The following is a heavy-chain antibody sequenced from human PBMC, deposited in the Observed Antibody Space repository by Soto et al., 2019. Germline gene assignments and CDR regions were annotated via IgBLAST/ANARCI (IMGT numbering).Heavy chain of an antibody. D-gene: IGHD6-6*01. Sequence: ASVKVSCKASGGTFSSYAISWVRQAPGQGLEWMGGIIPIFGTANYAQKFQGRVTITADGSTSTAYMELSSLRSEDTAVYYCARWASFRVGRAARRAAFDIWGQGTMVTVSS. CDR2: IIPIFGTA. V-gene: IGHV1-69*13. J-gene: IGHJ3*02. CDR3: ARWASFRVGRAARRAAFDI. CDR1: GGTFSSYA.